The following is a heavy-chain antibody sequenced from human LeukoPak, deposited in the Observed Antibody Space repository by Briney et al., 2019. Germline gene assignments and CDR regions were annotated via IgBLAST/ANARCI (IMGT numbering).Heavy chain of an antibody. D-gene: IGHD3-10*01. CDR3: ARVRTRGERWPYY. Sequence: ASVKVSCKASGYTVTSYDINWVRQATGQGLEWMGWMNPNSGNTGYAQKFQGRVTITRNTSISTAYMELSSLRSEDTAVYYCARVRTRGERWPYYWGQGTLVTVSS. V-gene: IGHV1-8*03. CDR1: GYTVTSYD. J-gene: IGHJ4*02. CDR2: MNPNSGNT.